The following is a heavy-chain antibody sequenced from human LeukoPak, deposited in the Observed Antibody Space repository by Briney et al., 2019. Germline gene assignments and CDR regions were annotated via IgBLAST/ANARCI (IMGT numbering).Heavy chain of an antibody. D-gene: IGHD3-10*01. J-gene: IGHJ4*02. CDR3: ARGPPDYYGDY. CDR2: IIPIFGTA. CDR1: GGTFISYA. Sequence: SVKVSCKASGGTFISYAISWVRQAPGQGLEWMGGIIPIFGTANYAQKFQGRVTITADESTSTAYMELSSLRPEDTAVYYCARGPPDYYGDYWGQGTLVTVSS. V-gene: IGHV1-69*13.